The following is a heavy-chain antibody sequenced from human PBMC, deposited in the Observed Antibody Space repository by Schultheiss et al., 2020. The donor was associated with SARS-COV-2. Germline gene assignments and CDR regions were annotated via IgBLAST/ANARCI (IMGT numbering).Heavy chain of an antibody. CDR2: IYTSGST. CDR1: GGSISSYY. J-gene: IGHJ5*02. V-gene: IGHV4-4*07. CDR3: ARNLDKSGWFDP. Sequence: SQTLSLTCTVSGGSISSYYWSWIRQPAGKGLEWIGRIYTSGSTNYNPSLKSRVTMSVDTSKNQFSLKVNSVTAADTAVYYCARNLDKSGWFDPWGQGTLVTVSS.